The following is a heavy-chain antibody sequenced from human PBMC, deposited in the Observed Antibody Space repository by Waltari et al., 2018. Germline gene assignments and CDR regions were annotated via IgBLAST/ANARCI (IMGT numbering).Heavy chain of an antibody. CDR1: GFTFSSYG. CDR3: ARGQRTYSY. V-gene: IGHV3-33*01. J-gene: IGHJ4*02. CDR2: IWYDGSNK. Sequence: QVQLVESGGGVVQPGRSLRLSCAASGFTFSSYGMHWVRHAPGKGLEWVAVIWYDGSNKYYADCVKGRFTISRDNSKNTLYLQMNSLRAEDTAVYYCARGQRTYSYWGQGTLVTVSS. D-gene: IGHD3-10*01.